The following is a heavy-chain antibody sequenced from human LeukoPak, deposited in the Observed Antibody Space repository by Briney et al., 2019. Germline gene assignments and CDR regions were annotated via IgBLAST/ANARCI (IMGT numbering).Heavy chain of an antibody. CDR3: APPEGIGP. J-gene: IGHJ5*02. V-gene: IGHV4-39*01. D-gene: IGHD1-14*01. CDR2: IYYSGST. CDR1: GGSISSYY. Sequence: SETLSLTCTVSGGSISSYYWGWIRQPPGKGLEWIGSIYYSGSTYYNPSLKSRVTISVDTSKNQFSLKLSSVTAADTAVYYCAPPEGIGPWGQGTLVTVSS.